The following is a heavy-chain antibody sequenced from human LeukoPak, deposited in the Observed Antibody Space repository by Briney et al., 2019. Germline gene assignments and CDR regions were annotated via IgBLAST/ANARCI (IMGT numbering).Heavy chain of an antibody. J-gene: IGHJ3*02. Sequence: SETLSLTCTVSGGSISSYYWSWIRQPPGKGLEWIGYIYYSGSTNYNPSLKSRVTISVDTSKNQFSLKLSSVTAADTAVYYCARDHLGPIGDAFDIWGQGTMVTVSS. CDR3: ARDHLGPIGDAFDI. V-gene: IGHV4-59*01. CDR2: IYYSGST. CDR1: GGSISSYY. D-gene: IGHD1-26*01.